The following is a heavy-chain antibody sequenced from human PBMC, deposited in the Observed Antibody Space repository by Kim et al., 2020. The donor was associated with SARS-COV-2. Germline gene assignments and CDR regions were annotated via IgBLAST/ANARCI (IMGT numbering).Heavy chain of an antibody. V-gene: IGHV3-30-3*01. CDR2: ISYDGSNK. J-gene: IGHJ4*02. CDR1: GFTFSNFA. D-gene: IGHD1-26*01. Sequence: GGSLRLSCAASGFTFSNFAMHWVRQAPGKGLEWVAIISYDGSNKYYADSVKGRFTISRDNSKDTLYLQMNSLRPEDTAVYHCASFIVGATGVDYWGQGTL. CDR3: ASFIVGATGVDY.